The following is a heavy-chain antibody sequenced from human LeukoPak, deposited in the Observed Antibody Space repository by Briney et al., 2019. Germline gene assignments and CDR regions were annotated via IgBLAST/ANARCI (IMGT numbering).Heavy chain of an antibody. CDR2: IYHSGST. CDR1: GGSISSGGYY. J-gene: IGHJ4*02. D-gene: IGHD2-2*01. Sequence: SETLSLTCTVSGGSISSGGYYWSWIRQPPGKGLEWIGYIYHSGSTYYNPSLKSRVTISVDRSKNQFSLKLSSVTAADTAVYYCARLGYCSSTSCYRGIDYWGQGALVTVSS. CDR3: ARLGYCSSTSCYRGIDY. V-gene: IGHV4-30-2*01.